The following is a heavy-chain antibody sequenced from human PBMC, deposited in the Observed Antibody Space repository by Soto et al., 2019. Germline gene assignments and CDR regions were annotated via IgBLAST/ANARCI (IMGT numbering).Heavy chain of an antibody. CDR3: ARGRRTAVTLDY. Sequence: QVQLQQWGAGLLKPSETLSLTCAVYGGSFSGYYWSWIRQPPGKGLEWIGEINHSGSTNYNPSLKSRVTISVDTSKNHFSLKLSSVTAADTAVYYCARGRRTAVTLDYWGQGTLVTVSS. D-gene: IGHD4-17*01. CDR1: GGSFSGYY. CDR2: INHSGST. V-gene: IGHV4-34*01. J-gene: IGHJ4*02.